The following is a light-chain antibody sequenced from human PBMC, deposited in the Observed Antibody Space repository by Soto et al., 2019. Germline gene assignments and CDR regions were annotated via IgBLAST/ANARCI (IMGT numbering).Light chain of an antibody. J-gene: IGLJ1*01. CDR1: SSDVGAYNY. CDR3: SSYTSNTTPDV. V-gene: IGLV2-14*01. Sequence: QSALTQPASVSGSPGQSIAISCTGTSSDVGAYNYVSWYQQHPGKVPKLVIYDVTNRPSGVSDRFSGSKSGNTASLTISGPQAEDEADYYCSSYTSNTTPDVFGTGTKLTVL. CDR2: DVT.